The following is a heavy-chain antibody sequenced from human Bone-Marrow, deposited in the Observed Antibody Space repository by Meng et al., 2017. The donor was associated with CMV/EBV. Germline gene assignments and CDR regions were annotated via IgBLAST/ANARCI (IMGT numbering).Heavy chain of an antibody. J-gene: IGHJ2*01. CDR1: GFTFSSYS. CDR3: ARRNWYFDL. Sequence: GESLKISCAASGFTFSSYSMNWVRQAPGKGLEWVANIKQDGSEKYYVDSVKGRFTISRDNAKNSLYLQMNSLRAEDTAVYYCARRNWYFDLWGRGTLVTVSS. CDR2: IKQDGSEK. V-gene: IGHV3-7*01.